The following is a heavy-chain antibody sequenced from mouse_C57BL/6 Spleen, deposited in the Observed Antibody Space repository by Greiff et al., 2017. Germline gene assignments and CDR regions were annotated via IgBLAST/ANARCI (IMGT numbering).Heavy chain of an antibody. Sequence: ESGPGLVKPSQSLSLTCSVTGYSITSGYYWNWIRQFPGNKLAWMGYISYDGSNNYNPSLKNRISLTRDTSKYQFFLKLNSVTTEDTATYYCASRAYWGQGTLVTLSA. CDR3: ASRAY. J-gene: IGHJ3*01. V-gene: IGHV3-6*01. CDR1: GYSITSGYY. CDR2: ISYDGSN.